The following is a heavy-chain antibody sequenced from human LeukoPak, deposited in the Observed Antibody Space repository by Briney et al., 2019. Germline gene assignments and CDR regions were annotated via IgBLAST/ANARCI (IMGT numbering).Heavy chain of an antibody. V-gene: IGHV4-59*01. Sequence: PSETLSLTCTVSGGSISSYYWSWLRQPPGKGLEWIGYIYYSGSTNYNPSLKSRVTISVDTSKNQFSLKLSSVTAADTAVYYCARDLGLLGYCSGGSCYGAFDIWGQGTMVTVSS. D-gene: IGHD2-15*01. CDR1: GGSISSYY. CDR2: IYYSGST. CDR3: ARDLGLLGYCSGGSCYGAFDI. J-gene: IGHJ3*02.